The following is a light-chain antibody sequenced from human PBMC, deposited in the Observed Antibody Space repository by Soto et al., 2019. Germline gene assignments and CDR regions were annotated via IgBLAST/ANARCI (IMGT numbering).Light chain of an antibody. CDR3: QQYHNLPST. Sequence: DIQMTQSPPSLSASVGDRVTITCQASQGISNFLNWDQQKPGKAPNLLIFDASDLETGVPSRFSGSGFGTHFTLTISGLRPEDIGTYYCQQYHNLPSTFGQGTRLQIK. J-gene: IGKJ2*01. V-gene: IGKV1-33*01. CDR1: QGISNF. CDR2: DAS.